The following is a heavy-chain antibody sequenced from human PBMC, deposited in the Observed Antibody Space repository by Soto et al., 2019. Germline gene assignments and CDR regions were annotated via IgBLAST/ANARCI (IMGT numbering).Heavy chain of an antibody. J-gene: IGHJ5*02. CDR3: AREKDQLPEGWFDP. CDR1: GYTFTSYG. Sequence: ASVKVSCKASGYTFTSYGISWVRQAPGQGLEWMGWISAYNGNTNYAQKLQGRVTMTTDTSTSTAYMEPRSLRSDDTAVYYCAREKDQLPEGWFDPWGQGTLVTGSS. D-gene: IGHD2-2*01. V-gene: IGHV1-18*01. CDR2: ISAYNGNT.